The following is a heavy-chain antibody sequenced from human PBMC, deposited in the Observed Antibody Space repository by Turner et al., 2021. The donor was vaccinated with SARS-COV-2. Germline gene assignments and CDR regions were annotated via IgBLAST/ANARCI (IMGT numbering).Heavy chain of an antibody. J-gene: IGHJ3*02. CDR3: AKVRRFAFDI. V-gene: IGHV3-9*01. CDR2: ISWNSGSI. CDR1: GFTFDDYG. Sequence: EVQLVESGGGLVQPGRSLRPSCAASGFTFDDYGMHRVRQAPGKGLEGGAGISWNSGSIGYANSVKGRFTISRDNAKSSLYLQMNSLRAEDTALYYCAKVRRFAFDIWGQGTMVTVSS.